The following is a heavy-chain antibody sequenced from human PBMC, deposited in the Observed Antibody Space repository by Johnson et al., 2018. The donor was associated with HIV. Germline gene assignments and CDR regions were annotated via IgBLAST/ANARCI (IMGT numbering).Heavy chain of an antibody. J-gene: IGHJ1*01. Sequence: MMLVESGGGVERPGESLRLSCVGSGFMFDDYAMSWVRQVPGKGLEWVSGIDWTGANAGYADSVKGRFTIFRDNAKNSRYIQMSGLREEDTALYYCARHAGGDFTYGLFQRWGRGTLVTVSS. V-gene: IGHV3-20*04. CDR2: IDWTGANA. CDR3: ARHAGGDFTYGLFQR. D-gene: IGHD4-17*01. CDR1: GFMFDDYA.